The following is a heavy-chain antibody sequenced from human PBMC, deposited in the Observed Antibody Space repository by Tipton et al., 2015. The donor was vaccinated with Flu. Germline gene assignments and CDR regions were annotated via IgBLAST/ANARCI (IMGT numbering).Heavy chain of an antibody. CDR3: SRLRTGCLLTHGAFDI. J-gene: IGHJ3*02. Sequence: QLVQSGAEVKKPGESLKISCKGSGYSFTSYWIGWGRQMPGKGMEWMGIIYPGDSDTRYSPSFQGQVTISADKSISTAYLQWSSLKASDTARYYCSRLRTGCLLTHGAFDIWGQVTMVTVSS. CDR2: IYPGDSDT. CDR1: GYSFTSYW. V-gene: IGHV5-51*01. D-gene: IGHD1-14*01.